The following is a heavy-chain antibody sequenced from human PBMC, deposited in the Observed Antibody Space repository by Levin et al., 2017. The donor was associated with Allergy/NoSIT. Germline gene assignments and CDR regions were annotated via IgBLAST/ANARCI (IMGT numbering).Heavy chain of an antibody. CDR3: AKDRARLEWLPDAFDI. V-gene: IGHV3-23*01. Sequence: GGSLRLSCAASGFTFSSYAMSWVRQAPGKGLEWVSAISGSGGSTYYADSVKGRFTISRDNSKNTLYLQMNSLRAEDTAVYYCAKDRARLEWLPDAFDIWGQGTMVTVSS. J-gene: IGHJ3*02. CDR1: GFTFSSYA. CDR2: ISGSGGST. D-gene: IGHD3-3*01.